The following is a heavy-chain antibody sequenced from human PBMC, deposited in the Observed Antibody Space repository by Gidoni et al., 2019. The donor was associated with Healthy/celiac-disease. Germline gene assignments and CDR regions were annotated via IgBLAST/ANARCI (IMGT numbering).Heavy chain of an antibody. V-gene: IGHV3-23*01. CDR2: ISGSGGST. Sequence: EVQLLESGGGLVQPGGSLRLSCAASGFTFSSYARSWVRQAPGKGLEWVSAISGSGGSTYYADSVKGRFTISRDNSKNTLYLQMNSLRAEDTAVYYCAKDPHYDFWSGYLNWFDPWGQGTLVTVSS. D-gene: IGHD3-3*01. J-gene: IGHJ5*02. CDR1: GFTFSSYA. CDR3: AKDPHYDFWSGYLNWFDP.